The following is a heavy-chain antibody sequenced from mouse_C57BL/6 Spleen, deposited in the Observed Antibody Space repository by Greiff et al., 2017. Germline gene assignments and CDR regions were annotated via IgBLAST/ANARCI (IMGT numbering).Heavy chain of an antibody. J-gene: IGHJ4*01. Sequence: EVQGVESGGGLVKPGGSLKLSCAASGFTFSDYAMHWVRQAPEKGLEWVAYISSGSSTIYYADTVKGRFTISRDHDKNTLFLQMTSLRSEETAMYYCAWGYTGRMDYWGKGTSVTFSS. D-gene: IGHD2-2*01. CDR1: GFTFSDYA. CDR3: AWGYTGRMDY. CDR2: ISSGSSTI. V-gene: IGHV5-17*01.